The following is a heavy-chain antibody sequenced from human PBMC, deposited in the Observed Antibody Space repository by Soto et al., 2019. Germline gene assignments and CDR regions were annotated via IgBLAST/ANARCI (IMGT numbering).Heavy chain of an antibody. CDR1: SGSIRSGNYY. V-gene: IGHV4-30-4*01. Sequence: PSETLSLTCTVSSGSIRSGNYYWSWIRQPPGKGLEWIGYSYYSGSTHYNPSLKSRVTISVDTSKNQFSLKLSSVTAADTAVYYCARASSSCSSTSCYLGPDAFDIWGQGTMVTVSS. CDR3: ARASSSCSSTSCYLGPDAFDI. CDR2: SYYSGST. D-gene: IGHD2-2*01. J-gene: IGHJ3*02.